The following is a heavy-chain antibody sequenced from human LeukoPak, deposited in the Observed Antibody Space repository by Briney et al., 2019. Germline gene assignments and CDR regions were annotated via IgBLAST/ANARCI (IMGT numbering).Heavy chain of an antibody. CDR2: MNPNSGGT. CDR1: GYTFTNYY. J-gene: IGHJ5*02. Sequence: GASVSLSYKASGYTFTNYYMHWVRQAPGQGLEGMGWMNPNSGGTEYAQKFQGRVTMTRDTSISTAYMELSRLRSDDTAVYYCARVSPESWGLRYFAWTTSRDWFDPWGQGTLVTVSS. CDR3: ARVSPESWGLRYFAWTTSRDWFDP. V-gene: IGHV1-2*02. D-gene: IGHD3-9*01.